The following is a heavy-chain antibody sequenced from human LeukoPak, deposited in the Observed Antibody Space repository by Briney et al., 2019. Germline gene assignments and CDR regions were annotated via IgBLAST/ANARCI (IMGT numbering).Heavy chain of an antibody. CDR1: GFTFSSYS. J-gene: IGHJ4*02. CDR3: SRGRVSSSPKGGLDY. D-gene: IGHD6-6*01. V-gene: IGHV3-30*03. CDR2: ISYDGSNK. Sequence: GGSLRLSCAASGFTFSSYSMNWVRQAPGKGLEWVAVISYDGSNKYYADSVKGRFTISSDNSKNTLYLQMNSLRPEDTAVYYCSRGRVSSSPKGGLDYWGQGTLVTVSS.